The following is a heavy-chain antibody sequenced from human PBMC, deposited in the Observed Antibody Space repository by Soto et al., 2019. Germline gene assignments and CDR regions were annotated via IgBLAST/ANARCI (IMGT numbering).Heavy chain of an antibody. V-gene: IGHV1-69*01. CDR2: IIPIFGTA. CDR1: GGTFSSYA. J-gene: IGHJ4*02. D-gene: IGHD6-13*01. CDR3: ARDVVEGGYSSSWSTSNYFDY. Sequence: QVQLVQSGAEVKKPGSSVKVSCKASGGTFSSYAISWVRQAPGQGLEWMGGIIPIFGTANYAQKFQGRVTITADESTSTASMELSSVISEDTAVYYCARDVVEGGYSSSWSTSNYFDYWGQGTLVTVSS.